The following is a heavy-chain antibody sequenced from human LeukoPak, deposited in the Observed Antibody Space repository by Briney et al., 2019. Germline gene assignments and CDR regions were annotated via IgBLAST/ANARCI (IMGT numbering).Heavy chain of an antibody. CDR1: GFTFSSYG. CDR2: IWYDGSNT. Sequence: GGSLRLSCAASGFTFSSYGTHWVRQAPGKGLEWVAVIWYDGSNTYYADSVKGRFTISRDNSKNTLYVQMNSLRVEDTAVYCCARDRFCSTTSCYPGFFDYWGQGTLVTVSS. V-gene: IGHV3-33*01. J-gene: IGHJ4*02. D-gene: IGHD2-2*01. CDR3: ARDRFCSTTSCYPGFFDY.